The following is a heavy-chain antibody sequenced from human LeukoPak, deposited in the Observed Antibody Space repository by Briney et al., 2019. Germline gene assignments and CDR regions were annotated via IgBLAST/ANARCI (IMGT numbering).Heavy chain of an antibody. Sequence: NPSETLSLTCTVSGGTISSGSYYWSWIRQLAGKGLEWVGRIYTSGSTNYNPSLKSRVTISVDTSKNQFSLKLSSVTAADTAVYYCARTVRIAAAGQEFDYWGQGTLVTVSS. D-gene: IGHD6-13*01. CDR1: GGTISSGSYY. J-gene: IGHJ4*02. CDR2: IYTSGST. CDR3: ARTVRIAAAGQEFDY. V-gene: IGHV4-61*02.